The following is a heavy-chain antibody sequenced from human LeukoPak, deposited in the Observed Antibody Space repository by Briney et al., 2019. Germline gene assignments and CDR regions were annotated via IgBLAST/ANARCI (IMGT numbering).Heavy chain of an antibody. V-gene: IGHV3-48*03. Sequence: PGGSLRLSCAASGFTFSSYEMNWVRQAPGKGLEWVSYISSSGSSIYYVDSVKGRFTISRDNAKNSLFLQMNSLRAEDTAVYYCARRGYYDTSGYLFDYWGQGTLVTVSS. CDR3: ARRGYYDTSGYLFDY. CDR2: ISSSGSSI. J-gene: IGHJ4*02. D-gene: IGHD3-22*01. CDR1: GFTFSSYE.